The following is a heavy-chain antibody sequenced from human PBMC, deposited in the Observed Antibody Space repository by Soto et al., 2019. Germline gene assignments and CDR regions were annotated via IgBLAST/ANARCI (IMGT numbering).Heavy chain of an antibody. V-gene: IGHV4-59*08. D-gene: IGHD6-13*01. Sequence: SETLSLTCTVSGGSISSYYWSWIRQPPGKGLEWIGYIYYSGSTNYNPSLKSRVTISVDTSKNQFSLKLSSVTAADTAVYYCARHSWLQQQLYYWGQGTLVTVSS. J-gene: IGHJ4*02. CDR1: GGSISSYY. CDR3: ARHSWLQQQLYY. CDR2: IYYSGST.